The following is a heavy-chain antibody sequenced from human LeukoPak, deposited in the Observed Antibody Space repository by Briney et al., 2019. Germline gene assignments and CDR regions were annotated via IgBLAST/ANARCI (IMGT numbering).Heavy chain of an antibody. CDR3: ARGLPPAVADPPLDY. Sequence: PGGSLRLSCAASGFTVSSNYMSWVRQAPGKGLEWVSVIYSGGSTNYADSVKGRFTISRDNSKNTLYLQMNSLGAEDTAVYYCARGLPPAVADPPLDYWGQGTLVTVSS. CDR1: GFTVSSNY. CDR2: IYSGGST. D-gene: IGHD6-19*01. V-gene: IGHV3-53*01. J-gene: IGHJ4*02.